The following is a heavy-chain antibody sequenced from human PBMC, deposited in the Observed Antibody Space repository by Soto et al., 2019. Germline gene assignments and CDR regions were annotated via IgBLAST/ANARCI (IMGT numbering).Heavy chain of an antibody. Sequence: PGGSLRLSCAASGFTFSDYYMSWIRQAPGKGLEWVSAISGSGGSTYYADSVKGRFTISRDNSKNTLYLQMNSLRAEDTAVYYCAKGATSSWYGGQFDCWGQGTQVTVS. J-gene: IGHJ4*02. CDR3: AKGATSSWYGGQFDC. CDR1: GFTFSDYY. CDR2: ISGSGGST. D-gene: IGHD6-13*01. V-gene: IGHV3-23*01.